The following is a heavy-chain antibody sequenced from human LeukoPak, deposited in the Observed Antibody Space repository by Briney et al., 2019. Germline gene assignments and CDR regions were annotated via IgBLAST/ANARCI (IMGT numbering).Heavy chain of an antibody. Sequence: PGGSLRLSCAASGFTFSSYGMHWVRQAPGKGLEWVSSISSSSSYIYYADSVKGRFTISRDNAKNSLYLQMNSLRAEDTAVYYCARSVEMATISDYWGQGTLVTVSS. CDR2: ISSSSSYI. V-gene: IGHV3-21*01. CDR1: GFTFSSYG. CDR3: ARSVEMATISDY. J-gene: IGHJ4*02. D-gene: IGHD5-24*01.